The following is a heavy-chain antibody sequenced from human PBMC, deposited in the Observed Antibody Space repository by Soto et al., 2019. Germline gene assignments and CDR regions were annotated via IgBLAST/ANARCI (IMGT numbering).Heavy chain of an antibody. J-gene: IGHJ2*01. Sequence: QVQLQESGPGLVKPSQTLSLTCTVSGGSISSGGYYWSWVRQHPGKGLVWIGYTYYSGSTYFNPSLSCRVTISVDTSMNRFSLKLSSVTAADTAVYYCARSPTGYGAWYFDLWGRGALVTVSS. CDR2: TYYSGST. CDR1: GGSISSGGYY. CDR3: ARSPTGYGAWYFDL. D-gene: IGHD4-17*01. V-gene: IGHV4-31*03.